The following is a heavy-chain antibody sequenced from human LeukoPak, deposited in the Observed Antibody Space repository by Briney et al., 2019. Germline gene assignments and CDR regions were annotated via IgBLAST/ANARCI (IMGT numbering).Heavy chain of an antibody. CDR3: AKRGSCGGDCYSGPPDY. J-gene: IGHJ4*02. D-gene: IGHD2-21*02. Sequence: GGSLRLSCAACGFTFSSYGMHWVRQAPGKGREWVIVISYDGSSKDYADSVKGRFTICRDNTKNKLYLQMNSLRAEDTAVYYCAKRGSCGGDCYSGPPDYWGQGTLVTVSS. V-gene: IGHV3-30*18. CDR1: GFTFSSYG. CDR2: ISYDGSSK.